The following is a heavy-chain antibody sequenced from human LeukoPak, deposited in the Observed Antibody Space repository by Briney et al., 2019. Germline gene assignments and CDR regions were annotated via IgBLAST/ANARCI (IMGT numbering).Heavy chain of an antibody. CDR2: IYYSGST. Sequence: SETLSLTCTVSGGSISSGDYYWSWIRQPPGKGLEWIGFIYYSGSTTYNPSLKSRVAISVDASKNQFSLKLSSVTAADTAVYYCARHKTGGTYPLDYWGQGTLVTVSS. D-gene: IGHD1-26*01. V-gene: IGHV4-30-4*01. CDR3: ARHKTGGTYPLDY. CDR1: GGSISSGDYY. J-gene: IGHJ4*02.